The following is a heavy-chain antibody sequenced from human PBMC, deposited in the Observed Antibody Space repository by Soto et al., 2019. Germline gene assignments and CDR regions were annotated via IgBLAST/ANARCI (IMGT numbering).Heavy chain of an antibody. CDR1: GGSISSGDYY. D-gene: IGHD2-2*01. CDR2: IYCSGST. V-gene: IGHV4-30-4*01. Sequence: SETLSLTCTVSGGSISSGDYYWSWIRQPPGKGLEWIGYIYCSGSTYYNQSLKSRVTISVDTSKNQFSLKLSSVTAADTAVYYCARVVPAAVDYYYYGMDVWGQGTTVTVSS. J-gene: IGHJ6*02. CDR3: ARVVPAAVDYYYYGMDV.